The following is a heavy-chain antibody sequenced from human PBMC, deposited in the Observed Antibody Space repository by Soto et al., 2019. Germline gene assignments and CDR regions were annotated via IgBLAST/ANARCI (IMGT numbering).Heavy chain of an antibody. Sequence: VQLVESGGALVQPGGSLRLSCAASGFTFRTFDIHWVRQSTGKGLDWVSTIDSSGYTYFPDSVKGRFTISRDFAENSLYLHLHSLGVEDTAVYFCARGVSIFHGFDVWGRGTTVTVSS. D-gene: IGHD3-3*01. V-gene: IGHV3-13*01. CDR2: IDSSGYT. CDR1: GFTFRTFD. CDR3: ARGVSIFHGFDV. J-gene: IGHJ6*02.